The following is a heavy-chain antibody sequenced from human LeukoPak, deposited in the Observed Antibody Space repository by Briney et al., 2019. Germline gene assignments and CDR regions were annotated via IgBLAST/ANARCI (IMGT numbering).Heavy chain of an antibody. D-gene: IGHD3-10*01. V-gene: IGHV3-23*01. CDR1: GFTFSTFA. J-gene: IGHJ4*02. CDR3: AKHGFGVPEGY. Sequence: GGSLRLSCVASGFTFSTFAMIWVRQPPGKGLEWVSSIFPSGGEIHYADSVRGRFTISRDNSKSTLSLQMNSLRAEDTAVYYCAKHGFGVPEGYWGQGTLVTVSS. CDR2: IFPSGGEI.